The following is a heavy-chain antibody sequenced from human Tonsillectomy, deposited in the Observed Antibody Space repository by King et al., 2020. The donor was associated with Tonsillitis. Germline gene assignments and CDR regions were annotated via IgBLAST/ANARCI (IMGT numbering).Heavy chain of an antibody. CDR1: GGTFSSYA. J-gene: IGHJ4*02. D-gene: IGHD3-22*01. CDR2: LIPLFGTA. V-gene: IGHV1-69*01. Sequence: QLVQSGAEVKKPGSSVKVSCKASGGTFSSYAISWVRQAPGQGLEWMGGLIPLFGTANYAQKFQGRITIIADESTRTAYMELSSLRSEDTAVYYCARDYYASSGYWFDYWGQGILVTVSS. CDR3: ARDYYASSGYWFDY.